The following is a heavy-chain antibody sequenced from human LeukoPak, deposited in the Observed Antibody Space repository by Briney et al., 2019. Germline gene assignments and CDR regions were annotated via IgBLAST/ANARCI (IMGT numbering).Heavy chain of an antibody. CDR1: VYTSNGYY. Sequence: ASVNVSCKASVYTSNGYYINWVRQAPGQSLEWMGWINPNSGATKFAEKFQGRLTLTRDTSVNTAYMELNSLTSDDTAVYFCARDRQYGSSWRRTSFDPWGQGTLVTVSS. CDR3: ARDRQYGSSWRRTSFDP. J-gene: IGHJ5*02. D-gene: IGHD6-13*01. CDR2: INPNSGAT. V-gene: IGHV1-2*02.